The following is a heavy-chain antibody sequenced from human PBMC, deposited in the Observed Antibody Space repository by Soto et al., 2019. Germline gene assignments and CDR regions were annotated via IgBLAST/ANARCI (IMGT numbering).Heavy chain of an antibody. CDR1: GFTVSSNY. CDR3: ARGRGFNPLTPYNWFDP. Sequence: GGSLRLSCAASGFTVSSNYMSWVRQAPGKGLEWVSVIYSGGSTYYADSVKGRFTISRDNSKNTLYLQMNSLRAEDTAVYYCARGRGFNPLTPYNWFDPWGQGTLVTVSS. CDR2: IYSGGST. D-gene: IGHD3-22*01. J-gene: IGHJ5*02. V-gene: IGHV3-53*01.